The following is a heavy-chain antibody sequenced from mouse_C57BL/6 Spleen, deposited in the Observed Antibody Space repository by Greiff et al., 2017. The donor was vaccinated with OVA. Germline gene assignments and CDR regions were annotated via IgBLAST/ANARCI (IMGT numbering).Heavy chain of an antibody. J-gene: IGHJ4*01. Sequence: EVKLLESGPGLVKPSQSLSLTCSVTGYSITSGYYWNWIRQFPGNKLEWMGYISYDGSNNYNPSLKNRISITRDTSKNQFFLKLNSVTTEDTATYYCARDLIYYGNSYAMDYWGQGTSVTVSS. CDR3: ARDLIYYGNSYAMDY. D-gene: IGHD2-1*01. V-gene: IGHV3-6*01. CDR1: GYSITSGYY. CDR2: ISYDGSN.